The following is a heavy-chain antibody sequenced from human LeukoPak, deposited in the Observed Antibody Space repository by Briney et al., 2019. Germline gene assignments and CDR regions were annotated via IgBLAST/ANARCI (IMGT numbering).Heavy chain of an antibody. J-gene: IGHJ5*02. Sequence: ASVKVSCRASGYTFTGYYMHWVRQAPGQGLEWMGWINPNSGGTNYAQKFQGRVTMTRDTSISTAYMELSRLRSDDTAVYYCAREWGSSSWFNWSDPWGQGTLVTVSS. CDR1: GYTFTGYY. D-gene: IGHD6-13*01. V-gene: IGHV1-2*02. CDR2: INPNSGGT. CDR3: AREWGSSSWFNWSDP.